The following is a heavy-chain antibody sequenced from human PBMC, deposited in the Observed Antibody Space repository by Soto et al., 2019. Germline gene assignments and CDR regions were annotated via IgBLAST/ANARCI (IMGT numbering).Heavy chain of an antibody. D-gene: IGHD3-3*01. Sequence: PSETLSLTCTVSAGSISNYYCNWIRQPAGKGLEWIGRIDSSGSINYSPSLKSRVTMSVDRSENQFSLKLSSVTAADTAVYYCARGGRDFWSGPSEYWGKGTPVSVSS. V-gene: IGHV4-4*07. CDR2: IDSSGSI. CDR3: ARGGRDFWSGPSEY. J-gene: IGHJ4*02. CDR1: AGSISNYY.